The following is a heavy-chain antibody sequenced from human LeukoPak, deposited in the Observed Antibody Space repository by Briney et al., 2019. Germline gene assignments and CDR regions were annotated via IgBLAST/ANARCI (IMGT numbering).Heavy chain of an antibody. CDR1: GGSISSGSYY. D-gene: IGHD1-26*01. CDR2: IYTSGST. CDR3: ARSGSYYPDY. J-gene: IGHJ4*02. V-gene: IGHV4-61*02. Sequence: SSETLSLTCTVSGGSISSGSYYWSWIRQPAGKGLEGIGRIYTSGSTNYNPSLKNRVAISIDTSKNQFSLKLISVTAADMAVYYCARSGSYYPDYWGQRSLATVS.